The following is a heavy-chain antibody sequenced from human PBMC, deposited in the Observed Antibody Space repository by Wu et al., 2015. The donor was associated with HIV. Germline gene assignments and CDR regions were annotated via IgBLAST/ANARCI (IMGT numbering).Heavy chain of an antibody. CDR3: ARSDYDFWSGYYAAARNNWFDP. D-gene: IGHD3-3*01. CDR2: IIPFFGIA. V-gene: IGHV1-69*12. Sequence: QVQLVQSEAEVKKPGSSVKVSCKGSGGTFSRNAISWVRQAPGQGLEWMGGIIPFFGIANYAQNFQGRVTITVDDSTNTAYMQLNSLRSEDTAVYYCARSDYDFWSGYYAAARNNWFDPWGQGTLVTVSS. J-gene: IGHJ5*02. CDR1: GGTFSRNA.